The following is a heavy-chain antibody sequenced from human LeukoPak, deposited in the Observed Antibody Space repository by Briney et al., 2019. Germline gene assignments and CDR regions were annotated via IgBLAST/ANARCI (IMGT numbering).Heavy chain of an antibody. CDR1: GYTFTSYG. CDR2: ISAYNGNT. Sequence: ASVKVSCKASGYTFTSYGISWVRQAPGQGLEWMGWISAYNGNTNYAQKLQGRVTMTTDTSTSTAYMELRSLRSDDTAVYCCARVWFGSGDYNPLDYWGQGTLVTVSS. J-gene: IGHJ4*02. CDR3: ARVWFGSGDYNPLDY. V-gene: IGHV1-18*01. D-gene: IGHD4-17*01.